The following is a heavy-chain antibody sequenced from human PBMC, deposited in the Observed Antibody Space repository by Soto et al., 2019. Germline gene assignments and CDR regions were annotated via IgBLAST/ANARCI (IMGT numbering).Heavy chain of an antibody. CDR3: ARFGPSEWLLFSAGGWFDP. J-gene: IGHJ5*02. D-gene: IGHD3-3*01. CDR2: IYYSGST. Sequence: QVQLQESGPGLVKPSQTLFLTCTVSGGSISSGGYYWSWIRQHPGKGLEWIGYIYYSGSTYYNPSLKSRVTISVDTSKNQFSLKLSSVTAADTAVYYCARFGPSEWLLFSAGGWFDPWGQGTLVTVSS. CDR1: GGSISSGGYY. V-gene: IGHV4-31*03.